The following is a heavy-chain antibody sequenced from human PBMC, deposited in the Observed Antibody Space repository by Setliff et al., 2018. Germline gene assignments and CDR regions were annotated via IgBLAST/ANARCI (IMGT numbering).Heavy chain of an antibody. V-gene: IGHV1-18*04. D-gene: IGHD3-22*01. CDR3: ARSSDSGYYHQRDAFDI. Sequence: GASVKVSCKASGYTFNSYGINRLRQAPGQGLEWLGWISPYNGNTKYAQTAQDRITMATDASTRTSYMELSSLRSDDTAVYFCARSSDSGYYHQRDAFDIWGQGTRVTVSS. CDR2: ISPYNGNT. J-gene: IGHJ3*02. CDR1: GYTFNSYG.